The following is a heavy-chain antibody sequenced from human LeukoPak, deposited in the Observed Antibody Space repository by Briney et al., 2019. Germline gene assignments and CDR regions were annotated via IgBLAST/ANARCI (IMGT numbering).Heavy chain of an antibody. CDR3: ARGDLSGYERIFDY. J-gene: IGHJ4*02. CDR1: GGSISSYY. Sequence: SETLSLTCTVSGGSISSYYWSWIRQPPGKGLEWIGYIYYSGSTNYNPSLKSRVTISVDTSKNQFSLKLSSVTAADTAVYYCARGDLSGYERIFDYGGQGTLATVSS. V-gene: IGHV4-59*01. D-gene: IGHD5-12*01. CDR2: IYYSGST.